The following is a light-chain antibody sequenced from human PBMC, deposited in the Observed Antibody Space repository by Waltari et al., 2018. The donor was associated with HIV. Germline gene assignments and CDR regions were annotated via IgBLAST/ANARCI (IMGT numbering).Light chain of an antibody. CDR1: SLRTYY. CDR2: GKN. J-gene: IGLJ2*01. CDR3: NSRDSSGNHVV. Sequence: SSELTQDPAVSVALGQTVRITCQGDSLRTYYASWCQQKPGPAPVLVIYGKNNRPSGIPDRCSGSSSGNTASLTITGAQAEDEADYYCNSRDSSGNHVVFGGGTKLTVL. V-gene: IGLV3-19*01.